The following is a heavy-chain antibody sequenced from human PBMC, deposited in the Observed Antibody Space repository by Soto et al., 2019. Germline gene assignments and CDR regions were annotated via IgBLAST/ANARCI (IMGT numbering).Heavy chain of an antibody. V-gene: IGHV4-39*01. J-gene: IGHJ6*01. Sequence: PSETLSLTCTVSGGSISSSGSYWGWIRQPPGKGLEWIGTISYSGNTFYNPSLRNPVTMSADTSNNQFSLKLNSVTAADTAVYFCARRYHYGSGRYVMDGWGQGSTVIVS. CDR1: GGSISSSGSY. CDR3: ARRYHYGSGRYVMDG. D-gene: IGHD3-10*01. CDR2: ISYSGNT.